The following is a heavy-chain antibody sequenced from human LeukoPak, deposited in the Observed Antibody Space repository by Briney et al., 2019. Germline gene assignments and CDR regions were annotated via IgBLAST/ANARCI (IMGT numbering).Heavy chain of an antibody. CDR1: GFTFSSYA. CDR2: MSGSGDTT. V-gene: IGHV3-23*01. J-gene: IGHJ3*02. CDR3: AKDREYSYVYDAFEM. Sequence: GGSLRLSCAASGFTFSSYAMSWVRQAPGKGLEWVSGMSGSGDTTYYADSVNGRLTIARDNSKNTLYLQMNTLRAEDTAVYYCAKDREYSYVYDAFEMWGQGTLVTVSS. D-gene: IGHD3-16*01.